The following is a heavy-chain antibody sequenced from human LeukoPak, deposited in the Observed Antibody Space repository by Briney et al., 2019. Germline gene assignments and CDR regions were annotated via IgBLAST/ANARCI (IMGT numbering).Heavy chain of an antibody. CDR2: IKGDGSEK. CDR3: ARASDPWLQLT. J-gene: IGHJ5*02. Sequence: PGGSLRLSCAASGFTVRNYWMIWVRQAPGKGLEWLGNIKGDGSEKRYADSVRGRFTISRDNAQTSLYLQMNSLRAKDTAVYYCARASDPWLQLTWGQGTLVTVSS. CDR1: GFTVRNYW. D-gene: IGHD5-24*01. V-gene: IGHV3-7*05.